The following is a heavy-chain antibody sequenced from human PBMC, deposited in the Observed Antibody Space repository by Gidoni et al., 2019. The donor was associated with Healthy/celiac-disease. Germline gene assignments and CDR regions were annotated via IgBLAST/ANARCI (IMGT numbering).Heavy chain of an antibody. CDR3: ARGGDIVVVVAATPSGEYYYYGMDV. CDR1: GGTFSSYA. D-gene: IGHD2-15*01. V-gene: IGHV1-69*06. J-gene: IGHJ6*02. CDR2: IIPILGTA. Sequence: QVQLGQSGAEVKKPGSSVRVYCKASGGTFSSYAISWWRQAPGQGLEWLGGIIPILGTANYAHKFQVRVTMTADKSTSTAYMELSSLRSEDTAVYYCARGGDIVVVVAATPSGEYYYYGMDVWGQGTTVTVSS.